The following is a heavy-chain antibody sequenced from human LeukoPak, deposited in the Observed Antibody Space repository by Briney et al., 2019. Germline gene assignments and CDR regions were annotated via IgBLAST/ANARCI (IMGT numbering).Heavy chain of an antibody. V-gene: IGHV4-59*12. CDR1: GGSISSYY. CDR2: IYYSGST. D-gene: IGHD6-19*01. Sequence: PSETLSLTCTVSGGSISSYYWSWIRQPPGKGLEWIGYIYYSGSTNYNPSLKSRVTISVDTSKNQFSLKLSSVTAADTAVYYCAKRRQWPVKGWFDPWGQGTLVTVSS. J-gene: IGHJ5*02. CDR3: AKRRQWPVKGWFDP.